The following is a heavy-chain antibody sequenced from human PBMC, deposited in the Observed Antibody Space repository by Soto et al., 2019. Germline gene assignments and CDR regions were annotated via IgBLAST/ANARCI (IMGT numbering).Heavy chain of an antibody. V-gene: IGHV1-18*01. CDR1: GYTFSNFG. Sequence: QVQRVQSGGEVKKPGASVKVSCKASGYTFSNFGLSWVRQAPGQGLEVMGWISPYNGNTNYAQKLQGRLTMTTDTSTSTAYMELRSLRSDDTAVYYCARDRLGVSVTGGGFDSWGQGTLVTVSS. CDR3: ARDRLGVSVTGGGFDS. D-gene: IGHD2-8*01. CDR2: ISPYNGNT. J-gene: IGHJ4*02.